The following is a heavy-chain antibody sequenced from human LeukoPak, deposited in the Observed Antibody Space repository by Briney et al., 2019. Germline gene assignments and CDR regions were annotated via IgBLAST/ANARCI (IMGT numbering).Heavy chain of an antibody. CDR2: IYYSGST. Sequence: PSETLSLTCTVSGGSISSGDYYWSWIRQPPGKGLEWIGYIYYSGSTYYNPSLKSRVTISVDTSKNQFSLKLSSVTAADTAVYYCARHSAVAVIYDYWGQGTLVTVSS. CDR3: ARHSAVAVIYDY. J-gene: IGHJ4*02. V-gene: IGHV4-30-4*01. D-gene: IGHD6-19*01. CDR1: GGSISSGDYY.